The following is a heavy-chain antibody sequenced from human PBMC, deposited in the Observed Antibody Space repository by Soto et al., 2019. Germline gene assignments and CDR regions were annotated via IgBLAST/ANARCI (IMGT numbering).Heavy chain of an antibody. CDR1: GGSISSGDYY. CDR3: ARQLWFGELLDSDWFDP. Sequence: SETLSLTCTVSGGSISSGDYYWSWIRQPPGKGLEWIGYIYYSGSTYYNPSLKSRVTISVDTSKNQFSLKLSSVTAADTAVYYCARQLWFGELLDSDWFDPWGQGTLVTVSS. J-gene: IGHJ5*02. D-gene: IGHD3-10*01. CDR2: IYYSGST. V-gene: IGHV4-30-4*01.